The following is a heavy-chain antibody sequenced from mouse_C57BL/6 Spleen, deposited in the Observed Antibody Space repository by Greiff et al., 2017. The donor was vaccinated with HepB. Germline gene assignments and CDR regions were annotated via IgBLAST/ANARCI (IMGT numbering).Heavy chain of an antibody. CDR1: GYTFTDYN. Sequence: VQLQQSGPELVKPGASVKMSCKASGYTFTDYNMHWVKQSHGKSLEWIGYINPNNGGTSYNQKFKGKATLTVNKSSSTAYMELRSLTSEDSAVYYCARSCYGHYYAMDYWGQGTSVTVSS. CDR3: ARSCYGHYYAMDY. J-gene: IGHJ4*01. CDR2: INPNNGGT. V-gene: IGHV1-22*01. D-gene: IGHD1-1*02.